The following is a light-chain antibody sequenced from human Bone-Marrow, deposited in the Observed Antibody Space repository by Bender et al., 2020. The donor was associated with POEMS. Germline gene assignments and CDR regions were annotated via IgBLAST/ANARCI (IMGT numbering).Light chain of an antibody. CDR3: QVWDTRAAL. J-gene: IGLJ3*02. CDR2: QDR. Sequence: SYELTQPPSVPVSPGQTASITCSGEKLDNKYASWFQQKPGQSPVLVIYQDRRRPSGIPERFSGSHSGNTATLTISGTQAIDEAEYICQVWDTRAALFGGGTKLTVL. CDR1: KLDNKY. V-gene: IGLV3-1*01.